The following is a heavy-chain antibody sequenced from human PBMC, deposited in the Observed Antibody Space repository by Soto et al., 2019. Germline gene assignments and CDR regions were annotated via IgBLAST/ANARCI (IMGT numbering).Heavy chain of an antibody. J-gene: IGHJ4*02. CDR3: ARRYGASFDY. CDR2: IYYRGST. Sequence: QVQLQESGPGLVKPSETLSLTCTVSGGSISSYYWSWIRQPPGKGLEWICYIYYRGSTNYNHSLKSRVTISVDTSKNQFSLKLSSVNAADTAVYYCARRYGASFDYWGQGTLVTVSS. CDR1: GGSISSYY. V-gene: IGHV4-59*01. D-gene: IGHD4-17*01.